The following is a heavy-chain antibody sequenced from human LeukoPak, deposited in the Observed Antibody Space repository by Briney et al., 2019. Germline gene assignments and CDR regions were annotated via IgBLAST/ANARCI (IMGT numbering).Heavy chain of an antibody. J-gene: IGHJ5*02. V-gene: IGHV4-30-4*01. Sequence: PSETLSLTCTVSGGSISSGDYYWSWIRQPPGKGLEWIGYIYYSGSTYYNPSLKSRVTISVDTSKNQFSLKLSSVTAADTAVYYCARASRQYCSGGSCQRFPHWFDPWGQGTLVTVSS. CDR3: ARASRQYCSGGSCQRFPHWFDP. CDR1: GGSISSGDYY. D-gene: IGHD2-15*01. CDR2: IYYSGST.